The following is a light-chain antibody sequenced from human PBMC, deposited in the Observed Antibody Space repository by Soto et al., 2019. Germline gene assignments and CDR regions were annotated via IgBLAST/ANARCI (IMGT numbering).Light chain of an antibody. Sequence: IQVTQSPSSLSASIGDGVTITCRASESITGYVNLYQQKPGKAPNLLIHAASRLQSGVPSRFSGSGSGTDFTLTIAAVKPEDFAIYYCQQSFRSPFTFGPGTRVDLK. CDR2: AAS. V-gene: IGKV1-39*01. CDR3: QQSFRSPFT. J-gene: IGKJ3*01. CDR1: ESITGY.